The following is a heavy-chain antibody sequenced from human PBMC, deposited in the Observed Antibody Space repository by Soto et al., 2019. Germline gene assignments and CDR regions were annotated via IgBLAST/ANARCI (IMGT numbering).Heavy chain of an antibody. Sequence: HPGWSLRLSCAASGFTFSSYAMSWVRQAPGKGLEWVSAISGSGGSTYYADSVKGRFTISRANSENTLYLQMDSLRAEDTAVYYCAKGYCSGPSCYRGYGMDVWGQGTTVTVSS. CDR3: AKGYCSGPSCYRGYGMDV. CDR1: GFTFSSYA. D-gene: IGHD2-2*01. J-gene: IGHJ6*02. CDR2: ISGSGGST. V-gene: IGHV3-23*01.